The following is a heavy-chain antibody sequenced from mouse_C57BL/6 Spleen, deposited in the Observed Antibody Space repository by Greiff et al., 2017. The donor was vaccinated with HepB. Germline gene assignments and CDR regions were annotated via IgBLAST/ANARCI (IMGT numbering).Heavy chain of an antibody. V-gene: IGHV14-1*01. D-gene: IGHD1-1*01. CDR3: TTEGLLLRYYAMDY. J-gene: IGHJ4*01. CDR2: IDPEDGDT. CDR1: GFNIKDYY. Sequence: VQLQQSGAELVRPGASVKLSCTASGFNIKDYYMHWVKQRPEQGLEWIGRIDPEDGDTEYAPKFQGKATMIADTSSNTAYLQLSSLTSEDTAVYYCTTEGLLLRYYAMDYWGQGTSVTVSS.